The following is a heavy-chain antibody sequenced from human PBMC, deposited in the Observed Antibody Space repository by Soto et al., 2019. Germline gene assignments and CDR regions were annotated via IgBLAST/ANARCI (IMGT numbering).Heavy chain of an antibody. J-gene: IGHJ3*02. CDR1: GFTFSSYA. Sequence: PGGSLRLSCAASGFTFSSYAMSWVRQAPGKGLEWVSAISGSGSSTYYADSVKGRFTISRDNSKNTLYLQMNSLRAEDTAVYYCAKGVLRYFDWSSDAFDIWGQGTMVTVSS. CDR2: ISGSGSST. CDR3: AKGVLRYFDWSSDAFDI. V-gene: IGHV3-23*01. D-gene: IGHD3-9*01.